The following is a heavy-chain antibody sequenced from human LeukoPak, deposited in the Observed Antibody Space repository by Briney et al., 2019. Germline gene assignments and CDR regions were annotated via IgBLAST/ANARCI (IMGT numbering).Heavy chain of an antibody. V-gene: IGHV1-2*02. J-gene: IGHJ6*03. CDR2: INPNSGGT. Sequence: ASVKVSCKASGYTFTGYYMHWVRQAPGQGLEWMGWINPNSGGTNYAQKFQGRVTMTRDTSISTAYMELSRLRSADTAVYYCARGCSGGSCYYYYYMDVWGKGTTVTVSS. CDR3: ARGCSGGSCYYYYYMDV. D-gene: IGHD2-15*01. CDR1: GYTFTGYY.